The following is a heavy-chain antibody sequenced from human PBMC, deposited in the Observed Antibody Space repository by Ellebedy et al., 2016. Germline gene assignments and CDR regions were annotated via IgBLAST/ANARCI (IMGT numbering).Heavy chain of an antibody. Sequence: ASVKVSXKASGYTFTSYYMHWVRQAPGQGLEWMGIINPSGGSTSYAQKFQGRVTMTRDTSTSTVYMELSSLRSEDTAVYYCARGQGTMIVVVIPPSMDVWGQGTTVTVSS. CDR1: GYTFTSYY. CDR2: INPSGGST. D-gene: IGHD3-22*01. J-gene: IGHJ6*02. CDR3: ARGQGTMIVVVIPPSMDV. V-gene: IGHV1-46*01.